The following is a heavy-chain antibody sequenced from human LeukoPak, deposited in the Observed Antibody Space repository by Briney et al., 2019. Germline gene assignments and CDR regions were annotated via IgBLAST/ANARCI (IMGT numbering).Heavy chain of an antibody. V-gene: IGHV3-7*01. CDR1: GFTFNTYR. CDR2: IKHDGSEE. Sequence: PGGSLRLSCAASGFTFNTYRMSWVRQAPGKGLEWVANIKHDGSEENYVDSVKGRFTISRDNAKGSLSLQMNSLRGEDTAVYYCARDLYHYDSSGYYRGLDYWGQGTLVTVSS. CDR3: ARDLYHYDSSGYYRGLDY. J-gene: IGHJ4*02. D-gene: IGHD3-22*01.